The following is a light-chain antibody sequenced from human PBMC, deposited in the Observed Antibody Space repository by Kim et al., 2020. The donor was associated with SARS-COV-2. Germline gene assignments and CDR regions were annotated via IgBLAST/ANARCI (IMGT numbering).Light chain of an antibody. Sequence: QSVLTQPPSVSGAQGQRVTISCTGSSSSIGTRYDVHWYQQLPGTAPKLLIYDNTNRPSGVPDRFSGSKSGTSVSLAITGLQPEDEADYYCQSYDSSLSGWVFGGGTKSPS. V-gene: IGLV1-40*01. J-gene: IGLJ3*02. CDR2: DNT. CDR1: SSSIGTRYD. CDR3: QSYDSSLSGWV.